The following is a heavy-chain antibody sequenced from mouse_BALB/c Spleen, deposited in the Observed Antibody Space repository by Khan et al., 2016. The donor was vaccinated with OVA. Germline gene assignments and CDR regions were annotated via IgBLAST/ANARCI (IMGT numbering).Heavy chain of an antibody. CDR3: ASTARAYYDAMDY. Sequence: QVQLQQSGAELMKPGASVKISCKASGYTFSTYWIEWVKQRPGHGLEWIGEILPRSGSTNYNEKFKGKATFTADTSSNTDYMQLSSLTSEDSAVYYCASTARAYYDAMDYWGQGTSVTVSS. CDR1: GYTFSTYW. V-gene: IGHV1-9*01. J-gene: IGHJ4*01. CDR2: ILPRSGST. D-gene: IGHD3-1*01.